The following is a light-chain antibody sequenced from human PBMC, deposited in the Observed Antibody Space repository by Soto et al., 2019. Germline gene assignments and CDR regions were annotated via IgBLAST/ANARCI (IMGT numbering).Light chain of an antibody. CDR2: AAS. CDR3: LLQNSYLALS. J-gene: IGKJ4*01. Sequence: DIQMTQSPSSLSASVGDRVTITCRASQSIRNDLGWYQQKSGKAPKRLISAASTLQTGVPSRFSGSVSGREFTLTISSLQTEDFATYYCLLQNSYLALSFGGGTKVE. CDR1: QSIRND. V-gene: IGKV1-17*01.